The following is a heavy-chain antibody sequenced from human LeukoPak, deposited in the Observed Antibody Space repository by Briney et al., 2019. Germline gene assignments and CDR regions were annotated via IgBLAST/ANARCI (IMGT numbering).Heavy chain of an antibody. CDR2: ISWDSGSI. Sequence: GGSLRLSCAASGFTFDDYAMHWVRQAPGKGLEWVSGISWDSGSIGYADSVKGRFTISRDNAKNSLYLQMNSLRAEDMALYYCAKGATGATGMYYFDYWGQGTLVTVSS. CDR1: GFTFDDYA. V-gene: IGHV3-9*03. D-gene: IGHD1-26*01. CDR3: AKGATGATGMYYFDY. J-gene: IGHJ4*02.